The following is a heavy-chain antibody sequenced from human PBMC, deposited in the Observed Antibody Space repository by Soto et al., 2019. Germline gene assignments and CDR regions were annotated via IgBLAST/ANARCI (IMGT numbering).Heavy chain of an antibody. CDR3: ASRTSSPYFDY. J-gene: IGHJ4*02. Sequence: QVQLQESGPGLVKPSQTLSLTCTVSGGSISSGDYYWSWIRQPPGKGLEWIGYIYYSGSTYYNPSPKTRVTISVDTSKYQFSLKLSSVTAADTAVYYCASRTSSPYFDYWGQGTLVPVSS. D-gene: IGHD3-10*01. CDR2: IYYSGST. CDR1: GGSISSGDYY. V-gene: IGHV4-30-4*01.